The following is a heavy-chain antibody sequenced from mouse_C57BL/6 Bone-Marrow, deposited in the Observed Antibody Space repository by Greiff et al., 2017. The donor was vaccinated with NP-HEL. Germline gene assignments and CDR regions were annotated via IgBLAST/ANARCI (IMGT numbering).Heavy chain of an antibody. CDR1: GFTFSDYG. CDR2: ISSGSSTI. J-gene: IGHJ2*01. D-gene: IGHD2-1*01. V-gene: IGHV5-17*01. CDR3: AGGGNPYYFDY. Sequence: DVMLVESGGGLVKPGGSLKLSCAASGFTFSDYGMHWVRQAPEKGLEWVAYISSGSSTIYYADTVQGRFTISRDNAKNTLFLQMTSLRSEDTAMYYCAGGGNPYYFDYWGQGTTLTVSS.